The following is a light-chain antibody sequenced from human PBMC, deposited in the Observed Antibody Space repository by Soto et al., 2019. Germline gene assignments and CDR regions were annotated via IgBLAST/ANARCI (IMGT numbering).Light chain of an antibody. CDR3: QQYNNWPPLFS. CDR1: QSVSSN. J-gene: IGKJ3*01. V-gene: IGKV3-15*01. Sequence: EIVMTQSPATLSVSPGERATLSCRASQSVSSNLAWYQQKPGQAPRLLIYGASTRATGIPARFSGSESGTDFTLTISSLQSEDFAVYYCQQYNNWPPLFSFRPGTKVDIK. CDR2: GAS.